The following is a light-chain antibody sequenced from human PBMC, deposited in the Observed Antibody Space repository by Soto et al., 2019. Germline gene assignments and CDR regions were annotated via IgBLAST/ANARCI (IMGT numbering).Light chain of an antibody. V-gene: IGKV1-8*01. CDR2: AAS. CDR1: QGISSY. Sequence: AIRMTQSPSSFSASTGDRVTITCRASQGISSYLAWYQQKPGKAPKLLIYAASTLQSVVTSRFSGSGSGTEFTLTISCLQSEDFATYYCQQYYSYSLTFGGGTKVEIK. CDR3: QQYYSYSLT. J-gene: IGKJ4*01.